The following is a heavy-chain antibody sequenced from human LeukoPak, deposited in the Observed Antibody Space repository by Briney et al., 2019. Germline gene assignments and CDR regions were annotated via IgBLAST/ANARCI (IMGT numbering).Heavy chain of an antibody. D-gene: IGHD6-13*01. CDR1: GFTFSNYA. J-gene: IGHJ6*02. CDR3: ARAIAAAGLGPGPLYYYGMDV. V-gene: IGHV3-30*03. Sequence: GGSLRLSCAASGFTFSNYAMHWVRQAPGKGLEWVAVVHYDGIGKYYIDSVKGRFTISRDNPKNTLYLQMNSLRPEDTAVYYCARAIAAAGLGPGPLYYYGMDVWGQGTTVTVSS. CDR2: VHYDGIGK.